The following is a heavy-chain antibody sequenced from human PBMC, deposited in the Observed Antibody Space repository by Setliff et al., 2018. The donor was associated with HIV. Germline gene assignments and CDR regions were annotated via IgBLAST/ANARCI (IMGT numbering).Heavy chain of an antibody. J-gene: IGHJ4*02. V-gene: IGHV4-61*09. D-gene: IGHD3-10*01. CDR2: IYTSGST. Sequence: TLSLTCTVSGGSISSGSYYWSWIRQPAGKGLEWIGHIYTSGSTNYNPSLKSRVTISVDTSKNQFSLKLSSVTAADTAVYYCARVYTGSGSFPFDYWGQGTLVTVSS. CDR1: GGSISSGSYY. CDR3: ARVYTGSGSFPFDY.